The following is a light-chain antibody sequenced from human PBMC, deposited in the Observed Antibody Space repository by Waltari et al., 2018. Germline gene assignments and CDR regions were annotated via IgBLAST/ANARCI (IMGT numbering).Light chain of an antibody. Sequence: IQMTQSPSSVSASVGDRVTITCRASQDINIWLAWYQQKPGKAPKLLIFSASTLQSGVPSRFGGSGSGTDFTLTINSLQPEDFATYYCQQINSFPHTFGQGTKLEI. J-gene: IGKJ2*01. CDR3: QQINSFPHT. CDR1: QDINIW. CDR2: SAS. V-gene: IGKV1-12*01.